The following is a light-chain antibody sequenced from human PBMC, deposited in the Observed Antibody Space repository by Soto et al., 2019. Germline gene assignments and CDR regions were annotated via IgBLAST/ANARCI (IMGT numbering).Light chain of an antibody. V-gene: IGKV3-20*01. J-gene: IGKJ5*01. Sequence: ELLLTQSPGTLSLSPREKATLSCRVNQSLSRSHLAWYRQKPGQAPRLLIYDASNRATGIPDRFSGGGSGTDFTLTISRLEPEDIAVFYCQQYAESPITFGQGTRLEIK. CDR1: QSLSRSH. CDR2: DAS. CDR3: QQYAESPIT.